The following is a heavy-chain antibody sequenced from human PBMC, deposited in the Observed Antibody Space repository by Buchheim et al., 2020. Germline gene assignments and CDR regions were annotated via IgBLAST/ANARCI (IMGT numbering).Heavy chain of an antibody. D-gene: IGHD1-14*01. Sequence: QVQLVESGGGVVQPGRSLRLSCAASGFTFSSYGMHWVRQAPGKGLEWVAVISYDGSNKYYADSVKGRFTISRDNSKNTRYLQMNSLRAEDTAVYYCAKSNQKSQIRLNTIDYWGQGTL. J-gene: IGHJ4*02. CDR1: GFTFSSYG. V-gene: IGHV3-30*18. CDR3: AKSNQKSQIRLNTIDY. CDR2: ISYDGSNK.